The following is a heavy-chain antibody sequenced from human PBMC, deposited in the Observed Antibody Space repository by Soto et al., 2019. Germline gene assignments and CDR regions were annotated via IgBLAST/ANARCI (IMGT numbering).Heavy chain of an antibody. V-gene: IGHV2-5*02. CDR1: GFSLSDTGVG. J-gene: IGHJ4*02. CDR3: AHIKAGYWHLAPDGPFDY. CDR2: IDRDDEK. Sequence: QITLKESGPAVVEATQPLKLTCAFTGFSLSDTGVGVGWILQSPGKALEWLALIDRDDEKRYPPSLTNRVSVTQDTSRSQVVLTMTNVGPLDSGTYYCAHIKAGYWHLAPDGPFDYWGQGILVTVS. D-gene: IGHD3-3*02.